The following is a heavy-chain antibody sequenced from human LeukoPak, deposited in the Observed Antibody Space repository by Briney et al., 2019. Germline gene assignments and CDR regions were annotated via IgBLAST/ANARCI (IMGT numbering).Heavy chain of an antibody. CDR1: GFTFSSYW. Sequence: GGSLRLSCAASGFTFSSYWMHWVRQAPGKGLVWDSRINTDGSSTSYADSVKGRFTISRDNAKNTLYLQMNSLRAEDTAVYYCARGGIQLWFYYYYYMDVWGKGTTVTVSS. V-gene: IGHV3-74*01. CDR2: INTDGSST. CDR3: ARGGIQLWFYYYYYMDV. D-gene: IGHD5-18*01. J-gene: IGHJ6*03.